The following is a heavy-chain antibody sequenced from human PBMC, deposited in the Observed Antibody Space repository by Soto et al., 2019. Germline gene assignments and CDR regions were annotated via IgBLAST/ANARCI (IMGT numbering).Heavy chain of an antibody. CDR3: AVNFRGGGEDY. V-gene: IGHV1-69*01. CDR2: IIPIFGTA. D-gene: IGHD3-10*01. J-gene: IGHJ4*02. CDR1: GGTFSSYA. Sequence: QVQLVQSGAEVKKPGSSVKVSCKASGGTFSSYAISWVRQAPGQGLEWMGGIIPIFGTANYAQKFQGRVTITADESTSTADLGRVSLRSEDTAVYYRAVNFRGGGEDYWGQGTLVTVSS.